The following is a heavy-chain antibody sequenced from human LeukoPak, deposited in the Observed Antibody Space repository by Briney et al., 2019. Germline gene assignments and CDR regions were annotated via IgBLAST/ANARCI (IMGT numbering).Heavy chain of an antibody. CDR2: ISGTGGAT. CDR1: GFSFGNYA. Sequence: PGGSVRLSCVASGFSFGNYAMSWVRQAPGKGLQWVSQISGTGGATWYAGFARDRFTISRDNSKKTLYLQMSGLRVEDTAMYYCVKDPRDTYGTNWFVSWGQGTLLIVSS. J-gene: IGHJ5*01. CDR3: VKDPRDTYGTNWFVS. V-gene: IGHV3-23*01. D-gene: IGHD2-21*01.